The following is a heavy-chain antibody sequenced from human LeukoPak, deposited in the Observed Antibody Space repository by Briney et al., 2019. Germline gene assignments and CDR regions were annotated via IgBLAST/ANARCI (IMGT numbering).Heavy chain of an antibody. CDR1: GFTFSSNS. Sequence: GRSLRLSCAASGFTFSSNSMSWVRQATGKGLDWISTISGRGDSTYYADSMKGRFTISRDNSKSTLYLQMNNLRPDDTAVYYCARDRASDYDRSGCSNAFDLWGQGTLVSVSS. J-gene: IGHJ3*01. V-gene: IGHV3-23*01. D-gene: IGHD3-22*01. CDR2: ISGRGDST. CDR3: ARDRASDYDRSGCSNAFDL.